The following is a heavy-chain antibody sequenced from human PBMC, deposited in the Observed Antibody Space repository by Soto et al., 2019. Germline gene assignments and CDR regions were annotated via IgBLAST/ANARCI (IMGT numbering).Heavy chain of an antibody. J-gene: IGHJ4*02. CDR1: GGTFRSLS. CDR3: ARDLGGVALDS. V-gene: IGHV1-69*16. Sequence: QVHLVQSGAEMKKPGSSVKVACKASGGTFRSLSFSWVRQAPGQGLEWMGGIIPMLGVEKYAQKFQGRVTINTDESTNTAFLELSSLRSEDTAVYFCARDLGGVALDSWVQGTLVTVS. CDR2: IIPMLGVE. D-gene: IGHD3-16*01.